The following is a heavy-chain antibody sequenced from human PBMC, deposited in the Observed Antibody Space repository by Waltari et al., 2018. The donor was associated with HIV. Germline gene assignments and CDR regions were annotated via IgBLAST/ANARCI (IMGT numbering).Heavy chain of an antibody. CDR1: GGSISSSSYY. Sequence: QLQLQESGPGLVKPSETLSLTCTVSGGSISSSSYYWGWIRQPPGKGLEWIGSIYYSGSPYYNPSLKSRVTISVDTSKNQFSLKLSSVTAADTAVYYCARGLVLRFLRGYFDYWGQGTLVTVSS. J-gene: IGHJ4*02. CDR3: ARGLVLRFLRGYFDY. CDR2: IYYSGSP. V-gene: IGHV4-39*07. D-gene: IGHD3-3*01.